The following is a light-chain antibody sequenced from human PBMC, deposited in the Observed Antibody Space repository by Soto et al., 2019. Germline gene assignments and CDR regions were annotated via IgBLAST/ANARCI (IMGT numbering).Light chain of an antibody. V-gene: IGKV1-5*03. J-gene: IGKJ4*01. CDR1: QSISTW. CDR3: QQYNTYPLT. Sequence: DIQMTQSPSTLSASVGDRVTITCRASQSISTWLAWYQQKPGKAPKLLIYKASSLESGVPSRFSGSGSGTEFTLTISSLQPDDFATYYCQQYNTYPLTFDGGTTVEIK. CDR2: KAS.